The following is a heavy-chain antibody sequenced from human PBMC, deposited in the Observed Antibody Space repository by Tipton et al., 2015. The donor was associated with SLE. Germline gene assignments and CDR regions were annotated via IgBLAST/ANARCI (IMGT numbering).Heavy chain of an antibody. Sequence: GLVKPSQTLSLTCAISGDSISSNSAAWNWIRQSPSRGLEWLGRTYYRSRWYRDYAVSVKSRISIDADTSKNQNSLQLNSVTPEDTAVYYCTRDSSISTGGDYFDYWGQGTLVTVSS. V-gene: IGHV6-1*01. J-gene: IGHJ4*02. D-gene: IGHD6-13*01. CDR1: GDSISSNSAA. CDR2: TYYRSRWYR. CDR3: TRDSSISTGGDYFDY.